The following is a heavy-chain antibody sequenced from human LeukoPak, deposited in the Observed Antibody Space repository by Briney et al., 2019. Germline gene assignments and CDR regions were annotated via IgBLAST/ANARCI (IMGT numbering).Heavy chain of an antibody. D-gene: IGHD3-10*01. Sequence: GGSLRLSCAASGFTFSSYAMSWVRQAPGKGLEWVSAINTPGGSTYYADSVKGRFTISRDNSKNTLYLQMNSLRAEDTAVYYCARANYGSGTYYFDYWGQGTLVTVSS. J-gene: IGHJ4*02. V-gene: IGHV3-23*01. CDR2: INTPGGST. CDR1: GFTFSSYA. CDR3: ARANYGSGTYYFDY.